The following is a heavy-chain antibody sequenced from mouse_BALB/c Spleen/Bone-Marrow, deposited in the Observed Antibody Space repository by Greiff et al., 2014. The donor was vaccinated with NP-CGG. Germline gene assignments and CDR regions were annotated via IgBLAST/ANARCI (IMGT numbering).Heavy chain of an antibody. V-gene: IGHV14-3*02. Sequence: VQLQQSGAELVKPGASVKLSCTASGFNIKDTYMHWVKQRPEQGLEWIGRIDPANGNTKYDPKFQGKATMTADTSSNPAYLQLSSLTSENTAVYYCARGGLYDGSDYWGQGTTLTVSS. CDR3: ARGGLYDGSDY. J-gene: IGHJ2*01. D-gene: IGHD2-3*01. CDR1: GFNIKDTY. CDR2: IDPANGNT.